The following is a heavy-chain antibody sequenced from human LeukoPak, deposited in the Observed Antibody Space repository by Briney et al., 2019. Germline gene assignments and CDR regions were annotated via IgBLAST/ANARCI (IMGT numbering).Heavy chain of an antibody. J-gene: IGHJ4*02. CDR3: ARRNEAAAGTSVSDY. CDR1: GHSISSSSYY. CDR2: IYYSGST. V-gene: IGHV4-39*01. D-gene: IGHD6-13*01. Sequence: SETLSLTCAVSGHSISSSSYYWGWIRQPPGKGLEWIGSIYYSGSTYYDPSLKSRVTISVDTSKNQFSLKLSSVTAADTAVYYCARRNEAAAGTSVSDYWGQGTLVTVSS.